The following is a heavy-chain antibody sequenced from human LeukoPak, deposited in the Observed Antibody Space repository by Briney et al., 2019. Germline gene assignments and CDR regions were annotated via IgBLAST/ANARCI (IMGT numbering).Heavy chain of an antibody. V-gene: IGHV4-34*01. CDR3: ARVSYGDSTGDYYYGMDV. CDR2: INHSGST. CDR1: GGSFSGYY. J-gene: IGHJ6*02. Sequence: SETLSLTCVVYGGSFSGYYWSWIRQPPGKGLEWIGEINHSGSTNYNPSLKSRVTISVDTSKNQFSLKLSSVTAADTAVYYCARVSYGDSTGDYYYGMDVWGQGTTVTVSS. D-gene: IGHD4-17*01.